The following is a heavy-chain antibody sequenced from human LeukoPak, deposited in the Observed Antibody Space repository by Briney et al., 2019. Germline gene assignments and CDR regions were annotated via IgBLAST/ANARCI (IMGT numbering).Heavy chain of an antibody. CDR2: IRYDGSNK. Sequence: GGSLRLSCAASGFTFSSYGMHWVRQAPDKGLEWVAFIRYDGSNKYYADSVKGRFTISRDNSKNTLYLQMNSLRAEDTAVYYCAKTTKDSSGYLDYWGQGTLVTVSS. V-gene: IGHV3-30*02. CDR1: GFTFSSYG. D-gene: IGHD3-22*01. J-gene: IGHJ4*02. CDR3: AKTTKDSSGYLDY.